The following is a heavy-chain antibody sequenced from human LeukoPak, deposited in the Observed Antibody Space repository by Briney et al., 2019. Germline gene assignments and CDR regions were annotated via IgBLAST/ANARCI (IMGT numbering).Heavy chain of an antibody. V-gene: IGHV3-30*18. J-gene: IGHJ4*02. D-gene: IGHD6-13*01. CDR1: GFTFSSYG. CDR2: ISYDGSNK. Sequence: GGSLRLSCAASGFTFSSYGMHWVRQAPGKGLEWVAVISYDGSNKYYADSVKGRFTISRDNSKNTLYLQMNSLRAEDTAVYYCAKDGDGATAADVYYFDYWGQGTLVTVSS. CDR3: AKDGDGATAADVYYFDY.